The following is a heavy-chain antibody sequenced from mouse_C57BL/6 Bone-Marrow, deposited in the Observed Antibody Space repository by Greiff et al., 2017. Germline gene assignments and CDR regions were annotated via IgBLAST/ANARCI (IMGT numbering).Heavy chain of an antibody. Sequence: QVQLQQSGPELVKPGASVKISCKASGYAFSSSWMNWVKQRPGKGLEWIGRIYPGDGDTNYNGKFKGKATLTADKSSSTAYMQLSSLTSEDSAVYFCARSAFITTVGYFDYGGQGTTRTVSS. CDR3: ARSAFITTVGYFDY. V-gene: IGHV1-82*01. D-gene: IGHD1-1*01. CDR2: IYPGDGDT. CDR1: GYAFSSSW. J-gene: IGHJ2*01.